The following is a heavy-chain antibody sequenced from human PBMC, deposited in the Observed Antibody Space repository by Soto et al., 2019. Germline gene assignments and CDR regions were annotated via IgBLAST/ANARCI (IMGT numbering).Heavy chain of an antibody. CDR1: GFTFSSYG. J-gene: IGHJ4*02. V-gene: IGHV3-33*01. D-gene: IGHD1-26*01. CDR2: IWYDGSNK. Sequence: GGSLRLSCAASGFTFSSYGMHWVRQAPGKGLEWVAVIWYDGSNKYYADSVKGRFTISRDNSKNTLYLQMNSLRAEDTAVYYCARGEGRWSQIPTFDYWGQGTLVTVSS. CDR3: ARGEGRWSQIPTFDY.